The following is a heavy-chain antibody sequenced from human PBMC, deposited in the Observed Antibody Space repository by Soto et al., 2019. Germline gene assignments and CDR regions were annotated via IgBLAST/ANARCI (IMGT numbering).Heavy chain of an antibody. Sequence: ASVKVSWKASGGTFSSYTISWVRQAPGQGLEWMGRIIPILGIANYAQKFQGRVTITADKSTSTAYMELSSLRSEDTALYYCTTLKGIDFWSATYGMDVWGQGTTVTVSS. CDR3: TTLKGIDFWSATYGMDV. CDR2: IIPILGIA. J-gene: IGHJ6*02. CDR1: GGTFSSYT. V-gene: IGHV1-69*02. D-gene: IGHD3-3*01.